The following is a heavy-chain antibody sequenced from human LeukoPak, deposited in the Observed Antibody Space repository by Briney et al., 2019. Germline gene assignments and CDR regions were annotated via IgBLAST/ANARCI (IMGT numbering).Heavy chain of an antibody. V-gene: IGHV4-59*01. CDR2: IYYSGST. Sequence: SETLSLTCTVSGGSISSYYWSWIRQPPGKGLEWIGYIYYSGSTNYNPSLKSRVTISVDTSKNQFSLKLSSVTAADTAVYYCASLAGIAAVGEAFDIWGQGTMVTVSS. J-gene: IGHJ3*02. CDR1: GGSISSYY. D-gene: IGHD6-13*01. CDR3: ASLAGIAAVGEAFDI.